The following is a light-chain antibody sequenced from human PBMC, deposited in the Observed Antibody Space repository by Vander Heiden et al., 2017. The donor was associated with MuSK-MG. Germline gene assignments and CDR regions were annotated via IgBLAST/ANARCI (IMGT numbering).Light chain of an antibody. CDR1: QSVSSSY. J-gene: IGKJ2*02. CDR3: QQFRGT. V-gene: IGKV3-20*01. CDR2: GAS. Sequence: EIVLTQSPGTLSLSPGERATLPCRASQSVSSSYLAWYQQKPGQAPRLLIYGASSRATGIPDRFSGSGSGTDFTLTISRLEPEDFAVYYGQQFRGTFGQGTKLEIK.